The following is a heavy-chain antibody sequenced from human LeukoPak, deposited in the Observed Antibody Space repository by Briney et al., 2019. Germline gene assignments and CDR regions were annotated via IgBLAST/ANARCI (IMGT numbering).Heavy chain of an antibody. CDR3: ARGPYTEYGYNWFAP. D-gene: IGHD4-17*01. J-gene: IGHJ5*02. CDR2: ISSSGSKI. Sequence: GGSLRLSCAASGFTFSSSEMNWVRQAPGKGLEWVSYISSSGSKIYYADSVKGRFTISKDNAKNSLYLQMNSLRAEDTAVYYCARGPYTEYGYNWFAPWGQGTLVTVSS. CDR1: GFTFSSSE. V-gene: IGHV3-48*03.